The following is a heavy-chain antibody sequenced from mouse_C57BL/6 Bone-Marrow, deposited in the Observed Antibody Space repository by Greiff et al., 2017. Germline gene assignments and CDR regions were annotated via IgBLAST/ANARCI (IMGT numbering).Heavy chain of an antibody. D-gene: IGHD2-2*01. CDR1: GYTFTSYW. Sequence: QVQLQQPGAELVRPGTSVKLSCKASGYTFTSYWMHWVKQRPGQGLEWIGVIVPSDSYTNYNQKFKGKATLTVDTSSSTAYMQLSSLTSEDSAVYYCASGRLWLRRRAMDYWGQGTSVTVSS. CDR3: ASGRLWLRRRAMDY. V-gene: IGHV1-59*01. CDR2: IVPSDSYT. J-gene: IGHJ4*01.